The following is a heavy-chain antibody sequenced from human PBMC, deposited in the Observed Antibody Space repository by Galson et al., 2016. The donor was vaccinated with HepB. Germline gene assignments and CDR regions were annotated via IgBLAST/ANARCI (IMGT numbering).Heavy chain of an antibody. CDR3: ARPVNRVGTCY. J-gene: IGHJ4*02. Sequence: SVKVSCKASGYTFTPYDIYWVRQAPGQGLEWMGWINPNNGDTMYAQNFRGRVTLTRDTSISTAYMELDSLTSDDTAVYYCARPVNRVGTCYWGQGTLVTGSS. CDR1: GYTFTPYD. D-gene: IGHD1-1*01. V-gene: IGHV1-2*02. CDR2: INPNNGDT.